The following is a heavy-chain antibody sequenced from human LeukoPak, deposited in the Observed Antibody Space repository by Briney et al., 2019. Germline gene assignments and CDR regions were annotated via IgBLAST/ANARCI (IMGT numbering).Heavy chain of an antibody. Sequence: SETLSLTCTVSGGPVTGHFWNWIRQPPGKGLEWLGYIYYSGTIKYNPSLKSRVTISVDTSKNQFSLKLSSVTAADTAVYYCARGEDYKSSRFDPWGQGTLVTVSS. J-gene: IGHJ5*02. CDR1: GGPVTGHF. CDR2: IYYSGTI. V-gene: IGHV4-59*02. CDR3: ARGEDYKSSRFDP. D-gene: IGHD4-11*01.